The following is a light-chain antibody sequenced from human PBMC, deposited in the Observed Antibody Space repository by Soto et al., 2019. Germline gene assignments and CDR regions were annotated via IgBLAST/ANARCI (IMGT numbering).Light chain of an antibody. J-gene: IGLJ2*01. V-gene: IGLV2-14*01. CDR2: AVS. CDR3: SSYTSRSAVV. Sequence: QSALTQPASVSGSPGQSITISCTGTNSDVGAYKYVSWYQQHPGKAPKLMMYAVSNRPSGVSDRFSGSKSGNAASLTISGRQAEDEADYYCSSYTSRSAVVFGGGTKLTVL. CDR1: NSDVGAYKY.